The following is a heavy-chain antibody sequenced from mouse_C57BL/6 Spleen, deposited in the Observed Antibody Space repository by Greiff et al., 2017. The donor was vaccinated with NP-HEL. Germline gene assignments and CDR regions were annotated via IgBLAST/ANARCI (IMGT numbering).Heavy chain of an antibody. J-gene: IGHJ2*01. CDR2: ISYDGSN. D-gene: IGHD1-1*01. CDR1: GYSITSGYY. CDR3: ARETVVVPFDY. Sequence: EVKLVESGPGLVKPSQSLSLTCSVTGYSITSGYYWNWIRQFPGNKLEWMGYISYDGSNNYNPSLKNRISITRDTSKNQFFLKLNSVTTEDTATYYCARETVVVPFDYWGQGTTLTVSS. V-gene: IGHV3-6*01.